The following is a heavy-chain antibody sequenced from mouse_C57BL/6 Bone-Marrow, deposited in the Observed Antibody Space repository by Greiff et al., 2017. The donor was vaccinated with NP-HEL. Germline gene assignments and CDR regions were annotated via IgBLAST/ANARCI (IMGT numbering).Heavy chain of an antibody. CDR2: NYPGSGST. J-gene: IGHJ1*03. V-gene: IGHV1-55*01. D-gene: IGHD2-2*01. CDR3: ARGSTMVTTGYFDV. Sequence: QVQLQQPGAELVKPGASVKMSCKASGYTFTSYWITWVKQRPGQGLEWIGDNYPGSGSTNYNEKFKSKATLTVDTSSSTAYMQLSSLTSEDSAVYYCARGSTMVTTGYFDVWGTGTTVTVSS. CDR1: GYTFTSYW.